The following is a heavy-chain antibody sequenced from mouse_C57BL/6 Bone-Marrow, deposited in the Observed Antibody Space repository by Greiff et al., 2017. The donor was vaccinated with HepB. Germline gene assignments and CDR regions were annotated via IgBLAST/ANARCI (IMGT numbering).Heavy chain of an antibody. CDR2: ISYSGST. J-gene: IGHJ2*01. Sequence: EVQLQESGPGMVKPSQSLSLTCTVTGYSITSGYDWHWIRHFPGNKLEWMGNISYSGSTNYNPSLKSRISITHDTSKNHFFLKLNSVTTEDTATYYCARGVDYYGSSRQYYFDYWGQGTTLTVSS. CDR3: ARGVDYYGSSRQYYFDY. CDR1: GYSITSGYD. D-gene: IGHD1-1*01. V-gene: IGHV3-1*01.